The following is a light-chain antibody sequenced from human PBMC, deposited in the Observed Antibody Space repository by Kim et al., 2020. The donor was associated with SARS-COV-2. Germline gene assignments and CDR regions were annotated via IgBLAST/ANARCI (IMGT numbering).Light chain of an antibody. CDR2: GAS. CDR1: QSVSSK. V-gene: IGKV3-15*01. CDR3: QEHHIAPYT. Sequence: EIVLTQSPATLSVSPGERVTLSCRASQSVSSKLIWYQQKRGQAPRLLIFGASTRATGIPARFSGTGSGTEFTLTISSLQSEDFAVYYCQEHHIAPYTLGQGTRREI. J-gene: IGKJ2*01.